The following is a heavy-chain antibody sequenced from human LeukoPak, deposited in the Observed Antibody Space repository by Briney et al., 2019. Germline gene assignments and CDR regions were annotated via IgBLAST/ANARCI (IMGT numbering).Heavy chain of an antibody. CDR3: ARGGGYGYSSSWTGYYYMDV. V-gene: IGHV4-38-2*02. J-gene: IGHJ6*03. Sequence: PSETLSLTCTVSGYSISSGYYWVWIRQPPGKGLEWIGSIYRSGSTNYNPSLKSRVTISVDTSKNQFSLKLSSVTAADTAVYYCARGGGYGYSSSWTGYYYMDVWGKGTTVTISS. CDR2: IYRSGST. D-gene: IGHD6-13*01. CDR1: GYSISSGYY.